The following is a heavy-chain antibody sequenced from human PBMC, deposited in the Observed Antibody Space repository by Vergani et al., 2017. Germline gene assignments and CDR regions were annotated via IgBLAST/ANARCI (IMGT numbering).Heavy chain of an antibody. CDR3: ARDLRLLYNRFDP. J-gene: IGHJ5*02. CDR1: GYTFNQYG. D-gene: IGHD1-14*01. V-gene: IGHV3-33*01. CDR2: TWYDGNNK. Sequence: QVQLVESGGGVVQTGRSLRLSCAASGYTFNQYGMHWVRQAPGKGLEWEAVTWYDGNNKQNADSVKGRFTISRDNSKSTMYLQMNSLRDEDTGVYYCARDLRLLYNRFDPWGQGTLVTVSS.